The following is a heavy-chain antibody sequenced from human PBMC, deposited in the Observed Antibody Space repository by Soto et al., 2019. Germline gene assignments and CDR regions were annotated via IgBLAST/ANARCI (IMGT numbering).Heavy chain of an antibody. Sequence: QVQLVQSGAEVKKPGASVKVSCKASGYTFTSYGISWVRQAPGQGLEWMGWISAYNGNTNYAQKLQGRVTMTTDTSTSTAYMELRSLRSDDTAVYYCARGRLGYCSGGSCYSLIDYWGQGTLVTVSS. J-gene: IGHJ4*02. V-gene: IGHV1-18*01. CDR3: ARGRLGYCSGGSCYSLIDY. CDR2: ISAYNGNT. CDR1: GYTFTSYG. D-gene: IGHD2-15*01.